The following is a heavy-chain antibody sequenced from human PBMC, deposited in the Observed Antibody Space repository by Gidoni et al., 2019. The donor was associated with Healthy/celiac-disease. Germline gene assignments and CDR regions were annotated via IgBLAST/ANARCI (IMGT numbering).Heavy chain of an antibody. Sequence: QVQLQQWGAGLLKPSETLSLTCAVYGGSFSGYYWSWIRQTPGKGLEWIVEINHSGSTTYNPSLKSRVTISVDTAKNHFSLKLSSVTAADTAVYYCAKDWQYDYVWGSYRSTVWFDPWGQGTLVTVSS. CDR3: AKDWQYDYVWGSYRSTVWFDP. D-gene: IGHD3-16*02. J-gene: IGHJ5*02. V-gene: IGHV4-34*01. CDR2: INHSGST. CDR1: GGSFSGYY.